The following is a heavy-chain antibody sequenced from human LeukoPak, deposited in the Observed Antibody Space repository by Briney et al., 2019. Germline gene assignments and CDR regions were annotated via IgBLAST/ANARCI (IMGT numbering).Heavy chain of an antibody. CDR2: ISAYNGNT. D-gene: IGHD3-22*01. Sequence: ASVKVSCKASGYTFSSYDISWVRQAPGQGLEWMGWISAYNGNTKFAQKFQGRVTMTTDTSTNTAYMEVGSLRSDDTAVYYCARDRDGSSWSDYWGPGTLVTVSS. J-gene: IGHJ4*02. CDR3: ARDRDGSSWSDY. CDR1: GYTFSSYD. V-gene: IGHV1-18*01.